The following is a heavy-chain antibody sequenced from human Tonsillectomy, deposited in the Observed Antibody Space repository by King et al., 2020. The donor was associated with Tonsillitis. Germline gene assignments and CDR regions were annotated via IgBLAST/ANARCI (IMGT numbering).Heavy chain of an antibody. CDR1: GFTFSSYG. V-gene: IGHV3-30*18. Sequence: VQLVESGGGVVQPGRSLRLSCAASGFTFSSYGMHWVRQAPGKGLEWVAVISYDGSNKYYADSVKGRFTISRDNSKNTLYLQMNSLRAEDTAVYYCAKDLEIGVVAAAMTPGYYYYGMDVWGQGTTVTVSS. J-gene: IGHJ6*02. D-gene: IGHD2-2*01. CDR2: ISYDGSNK. CDR3: AKDLEIGVVAAAMTPGYYYYGMDV.